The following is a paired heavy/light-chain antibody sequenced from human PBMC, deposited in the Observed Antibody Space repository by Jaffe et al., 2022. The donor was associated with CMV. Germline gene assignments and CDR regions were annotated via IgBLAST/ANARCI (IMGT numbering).Light chain of an antibody. CDR2: KDS. J-gene: IGLJ2*01. Sequence: SYELTQPPSVSVSPGQTARITCSGDALPKQYAYWYQQKPGQAPVLVIYKDSERPSGIPERFSGSSSGTTVTLTISGVQAEDEADYYCQSADSSGGVVFGGGTKLTVL. CDR3: QSADSSGGVV. V-gene: IGLV3-25*03. CDR1: ALPKQY.
Heavy chain of an antibody. Sequence: QVQLQESGPGLVKPSETLSLTCTVSGGSISSYYWSWIRQPPGKGLEWIGYIYYSGSTNYNPSLKSRVTISVDTSKNQFSLKLSSVTAADTAVYYCASQYYYGSGSYLAWFDPWGQGTLVTVSS. CDR3: ASQYYYGSGSYLAWFDP. D-gene: IGHD3-10*01. CDR2: IYYSGST. J-gene: IGHJ5*02. V-gene: IGHV4-59*01. CDR1: GGSISSYY.